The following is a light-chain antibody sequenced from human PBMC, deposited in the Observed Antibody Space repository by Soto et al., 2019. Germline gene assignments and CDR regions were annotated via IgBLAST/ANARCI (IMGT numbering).Light chain of an antibody. J-gene: IGLJ2*01. V-gene: IGLV3-1*01. CDR1: KMGDKY. Sequence: SYELTQPPSVSVSPGQTANMTCSGDKMGDKYACWYQQKPGQSPVLVIYQDNKRPSGIPERFSGSNSGNTATLTISGTQAMDEADYYCQAWDSSTGVFGGGTKLTVL. CDR3: QAWDSSTGV. CDR2: QDN.